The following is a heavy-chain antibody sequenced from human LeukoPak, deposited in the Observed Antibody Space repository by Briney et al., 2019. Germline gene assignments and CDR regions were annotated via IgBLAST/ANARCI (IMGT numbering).Heavy chain of an antibody. V-gene: IGHV1-8*01. D-gene: IGHD4-23*01. Sequence: ASVKVSCKASGYTFTNYDINWVRQATGQGLGWMGWMNPNSGNTGYAQRFQGRIIMTSDTSISTACLELSSLRSEDTAVYYCASELRWQPHWGQGTLVTVSS. CDR1: GYTFTNYD. CDR3: ASELRWQPH. J-gene: IGHJ4*02. CDR2: MNPNSGNT.